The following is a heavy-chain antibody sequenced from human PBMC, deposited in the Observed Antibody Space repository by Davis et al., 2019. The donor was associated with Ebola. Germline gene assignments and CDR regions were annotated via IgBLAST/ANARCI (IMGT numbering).Heavy chain of an antibody. J-gene: IGHJ6*03. CDR3: ARDPYSKGAYYMDV. Sequence: ASVKVSCKASGYTFTGYYMHWVRQAPGQGLEWMGWINPNSDGTNYAQKFQGRVTMTRDTSISTAYMELSRLRSDDTAVYYCARDPYSKGAYYMDVWGKGTTVTVSS. CDR2: INPNSDGT. D-gene: IGHD4-11*01. CDR1: GYTFTGYY. V-gene: IGHV1-2*02.